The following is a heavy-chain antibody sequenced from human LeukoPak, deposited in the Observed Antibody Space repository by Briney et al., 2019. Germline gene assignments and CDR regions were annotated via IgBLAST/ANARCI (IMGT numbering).Heavy chain of an antibody. Sequence: ASVKVSCKASGYTFTGYYMHWVRQAPGQGLEWMGRINPNSGGTNYAQKFQGRVTMTRDTSISTAYMALSRLRSDDTAVYYCARDTEYYDFWSGYLNAAYDYWGQGTLVTVSS. CDR2: INPNSGGT. CDR3: ARDTEYYDFWSGYLNAAYDY. D-gene: IGHD3-3*01. V-gene: IGHV1-2*06. J-gene: IGHJ4*02. CDR1: GYTFTGYY.